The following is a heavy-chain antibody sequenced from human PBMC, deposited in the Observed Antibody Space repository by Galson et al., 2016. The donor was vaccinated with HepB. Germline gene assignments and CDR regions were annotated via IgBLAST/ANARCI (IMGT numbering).Heavy chain of an antibody. D-gene: IGHD3-3*01. J-gene: IGHJ6*03. V-gene: IGHV3-7*03. CDR1: GFTFSNYW. CDR2: IIQDGSEK. Sequence: SLRLSCAASGFTFSNYWMNWVRQAPGKGLEWVANIIQDGSEKYYVDSVKGRFTISRDNAKNSLYLQMNSLRAEDTAVYYCARDRDYDFWSRYLDVTRYYMDVWGKGTTVTVSS. CDR3: ARDRDYDFWSRYLDVTRYYMDV.